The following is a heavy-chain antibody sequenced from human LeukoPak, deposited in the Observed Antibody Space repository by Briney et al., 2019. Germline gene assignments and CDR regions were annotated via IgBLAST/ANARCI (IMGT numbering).Heavy chain of an antibody. D-gene: IGHD3-10*01. CDR2: MYSDGTT. J-gene: IGHJ6*02. Sequence: GGSLRLSCAASGFSVSSNYMSWVRQAPGKGLEWVSVMYSDGTTSYADSVKGRFTISRDNFKNTLDLQMNSLRAEDTAVYYCARDRRVYGSGSYSIHYFYYGLDVWGQGTTVTVSS. CDR1: GFSVSSNY. CDR3: ARDRRVYGSGSYSIHYFYYGLDV. V-gene: IGHV3-66*01.